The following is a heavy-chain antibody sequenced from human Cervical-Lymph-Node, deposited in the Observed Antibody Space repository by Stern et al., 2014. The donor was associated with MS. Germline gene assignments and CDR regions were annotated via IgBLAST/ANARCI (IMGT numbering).Heavy chain of an antibody. CDR3: ARAPNRAVAGAVGAFDP. CDR2: IIPIFGTA. CDR1: GGTFSSYA. D-gene: IGHD6-19*01. Sequence: VQLVQSGAEVKKPGSSVKVSCKASGGTFSSYAISWVRQAPGQGLEWMGGIIPIFGTANYAQKCQGRVTITADESTSTAYMELSSLRSEDTAVYYCARAPNRAVAGAVGAFDPWGQGTLVTVSS. V-gene: IGHV1-69*01. J-gene: IGHJ5*02.